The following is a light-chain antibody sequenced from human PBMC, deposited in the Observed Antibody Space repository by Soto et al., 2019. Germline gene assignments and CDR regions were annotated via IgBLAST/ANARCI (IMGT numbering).Light chain of an antibody. CDR1: SADIGAFNY. Sequence: QSALTQPASVSGSPGQSITISFAGTSADIGAFNYVSWYQHHPDKAPKLLIYDVSARPSGVSTRFSASKSANTASLTISGLQADDEADYYCCSYSTASALVFGGGTKLTVL. CDR2: DVS. V-gene: IGLV2-14*03. J-gene: IGLJ2*01. CDR3: CSYSTASALV.